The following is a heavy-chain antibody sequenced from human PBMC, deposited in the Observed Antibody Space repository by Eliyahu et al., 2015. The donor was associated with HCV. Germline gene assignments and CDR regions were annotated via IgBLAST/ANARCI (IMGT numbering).Heavy chain of an antibody. J-gene: IGHJ5*02. CDR1: GGSISSYY. V-gene: IGHV4-59*01. CDR3: PRLINGWFDP. Sequence: QVQLQESGPGLVKPSETLSLTCTVSGGSISSYYWSWIRAAPREGTGVVWVFLFRWGAPTTPPLKSRVTISVDTSKNQFSLKLSSVTAADTAVYYCPRLINGWFDPWGQGTLVTVSS. CDR2: LFRWGAP. D-gene: IGHD3-10*01.